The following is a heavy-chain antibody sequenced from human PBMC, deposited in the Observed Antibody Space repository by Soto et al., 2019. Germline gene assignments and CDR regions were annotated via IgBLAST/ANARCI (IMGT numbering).Heavy chain of an antibody. D-gene: IGHD1-26*01. CDR1: GFTFSSYW. CDR3: ARCHDGSYLGX. CDR2: IKQDGSEK. J-gene: IGHJ4*02. V-gene: IGHV3-7*01. Sequence: GSLRLSCAASGFTFSSYWMSWVRQAPGKGLELVANIKQDGSEKYYFEYVKGRFTISRDNAKNSLYLQMNSLRAEDTAVYYCARCHDGSYLGXWGQGTMVTVSX.